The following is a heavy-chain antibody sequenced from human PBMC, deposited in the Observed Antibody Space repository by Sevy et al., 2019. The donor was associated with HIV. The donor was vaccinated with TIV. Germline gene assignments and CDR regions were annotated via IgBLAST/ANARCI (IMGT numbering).Heavy chain of an antibody. CDR1: GFTFSSYA. CDR3: ARTPFGVVPMTLFDY. Sequence: GGSLRLSCAASGFTFSSYAMSWVRQAPGKGLEWVSAISGSGGSIYYADSVKGRFTISRDNAKNSLYLQMNSLRAEDTAVYYCARTPFGVVPMTLFDYWGQGTLVTVSS. J-gene: IGHJ4*02. D-gene: IGHD3-3*01. CDR2: ISGSGGSI. V-gene: IGHV3-23*01.